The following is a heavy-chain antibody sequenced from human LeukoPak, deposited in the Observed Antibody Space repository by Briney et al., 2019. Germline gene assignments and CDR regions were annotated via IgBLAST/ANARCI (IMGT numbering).Heavy chain of an antibody. CDR3: AKALDTMVRGVISPLDY. D-gene: IGHD3-10*01. J-gene: IGHJ4*02. CDR2: ISYDGSNK. V-gene: IGHV3-30*18. Sequence: GRSLRLSCAASGFTFSSYGMHWVRQAPGKGLEWVAVISYDGSNKYYADSVKGRLTISRDNSKNTLCLQMNSLRAEDTAVYYCAKALDTMVRGVISPLDYWGQGTLVTVSS. CDR1: GFTFSSYG.